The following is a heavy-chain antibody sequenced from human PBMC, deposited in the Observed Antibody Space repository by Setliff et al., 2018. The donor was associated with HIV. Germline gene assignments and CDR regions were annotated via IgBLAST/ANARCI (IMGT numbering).Heavy chain of an antibody. D-gene: IGHD6-19*01. CDR2: INHSGST. V-gene: IGHV4-34*01. CDR3: ARGRKKTLAVSGTRYFDF. J-gene: IGHJ4*02. Sequence: SETLSLTCVISGGSMGSHYWSWIRQPPGKGLEWIGEINHSGSTNYDPSLKSRITVSVDTSKNQFSLKLTSVTAADMGVYYCARGRKKTLAVSGTRYFDFWGQGTLVTVSS. CDR1: GGSMGSHY.